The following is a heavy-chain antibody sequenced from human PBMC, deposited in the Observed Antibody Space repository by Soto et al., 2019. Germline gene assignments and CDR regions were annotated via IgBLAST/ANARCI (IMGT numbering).Heavy chain of an antibody. V-gene: IGHV4-34*01. Sequence: SETLSLTCAVYGGSFSGYYWSWIRQPPGKGLEWIGEINHSGSTNYNPSLKSRVTISVDTSKNQFSLKLSSVTAADTAVYYCARDGRAGNDYIWGSYRFTKAYFDYWGQGTLVTVSS. CDR1: GGSFSGYY. D-gene: IGHD3-16*02. CDR3: ARDGRAGNDYIWGSYRFTKAYFDY. CDR2: INHSGST. J-gene: IGHJ4*02.